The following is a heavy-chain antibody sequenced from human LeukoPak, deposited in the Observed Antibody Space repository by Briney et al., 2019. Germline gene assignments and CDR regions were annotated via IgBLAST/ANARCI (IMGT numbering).Heavy chain of an antibody. CDR2: IKQDGSEK. CDR3: ARVSVYCGGDCYSSLDWFDP. J-gene: IGHJ5*02. V-gene: IGHV3-7*01. D-gene: IGHD2-21*02. Sequence: GGSLRLSCAASGFTFSSYWMSWVRQAPGKGLEWVANIKQDGSEKYYVDSVKGRFTISRDNAKNTLYLQMNSLRAEDTAVYYCARVSVYCGGDCYSSLDWFDPWGQGTLVTVSS. CDR1: GFTFSSYW.